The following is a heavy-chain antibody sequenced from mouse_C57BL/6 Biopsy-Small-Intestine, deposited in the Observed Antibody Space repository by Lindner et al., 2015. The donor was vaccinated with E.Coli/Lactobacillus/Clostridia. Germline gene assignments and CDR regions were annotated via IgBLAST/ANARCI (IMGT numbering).Heavy chain of an antibody. J-gene: IGHJ4*01. CDR1: GFSFNTYA. Sequence: EVQLQESGGGLVQPKGSLKLSCAASGFSFNTYAMNWVRQAPGKGLEWVARIRSKSNNYATYYADSVKDRFTISRDDSENMLYLQMNNLKTEDTAMYYCVRQFFAMDYWGQGTSVTVSS. V-gene: IGHV10-1*01. CDR3: VRQFFAMDY. CDR2: IRSKSNNYAT.